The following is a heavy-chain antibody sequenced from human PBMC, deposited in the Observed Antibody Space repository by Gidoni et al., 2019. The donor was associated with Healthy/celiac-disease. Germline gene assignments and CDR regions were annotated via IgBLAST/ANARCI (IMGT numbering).Heavy chain of an antibody. CDR3: ARNRGRAFDY. CDR2: INHSGST. D-gene: IGHD5-12*01. V-gene: IGHV4-34*01. CDR1: GGSFSGYY. J-gene: IGHJ4*02. Sequence: QVQLQQWGAGLLKPSETLSLTCAVYGGSFSGYYWSWIRQPPGKGLEGIGEINHSGSTNYNPSLKSRVTISVDTSKNQFSLKLSSVTAADTAVYYCARNRGRAFDYWGQGTLVTVSS.